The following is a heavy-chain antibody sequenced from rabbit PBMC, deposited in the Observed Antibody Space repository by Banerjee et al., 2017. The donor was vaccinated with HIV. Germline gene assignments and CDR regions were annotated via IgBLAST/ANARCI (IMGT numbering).Heavy chain of an antibody. V-gene: IGHV1S40*01. D-gene: IGHD4-1*01. Sequence: QQLVESGGGLVKPGASLTLTCKASGFSFSSGYDMCWVRQAPGKGLEWIACIYTGSSGSTDDASWVNGRFTISLDNAQTTVTLQMTSMTAADTATYCCARDLAGVIGWNFKWWGPGTLVTVS. CDR1: GFSFSSGYD. J-gene: IGHJ4*01. CDR3: ARDLAGVIGWNFKW. CDR2: IYTGSSGST.